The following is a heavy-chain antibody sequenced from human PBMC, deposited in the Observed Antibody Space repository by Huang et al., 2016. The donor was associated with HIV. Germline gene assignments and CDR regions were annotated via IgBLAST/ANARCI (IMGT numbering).Heavy chain of an antibody. CDR3: ARSGPRWGLATIWTLVY. J-gene: IGHJ4*02. CDR1: GGGSSSYA. Sequence: QVQLVQSGAEVKKPGSSVKLSCQSSGGGSSSYAISWVRQARGQGVAGMGETIPSVGTTDAARRFQGRVTITADESTNTAYIELSSLEYDDTALYYCARSGPRWGLATIWTLVYWGQGTLVTVSS. V-gene: IGHV1-69*13. D-gene: IGHD5-12*01. CDR2: TIPSVGTT.